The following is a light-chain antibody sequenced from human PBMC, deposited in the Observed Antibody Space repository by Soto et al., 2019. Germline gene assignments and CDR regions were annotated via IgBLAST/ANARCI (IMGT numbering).Light chain of an antibody. J-gene: IGKJ1*01. V-gene: IGKV3-20*01. CDR1: QSVSSSY. CDR3: QQYGSSYWT. Sequence: DMVLTQSPGTLSLSPGDRVTLSCRASQSVSSSYLAWYQQKPGEAPRLLIYGASSRASGIPDRFSGSGSGTDFTLTISRLEPEDFAVYYCQQYGSSYWTFGQGTKVEIK. CDR2: GAS.